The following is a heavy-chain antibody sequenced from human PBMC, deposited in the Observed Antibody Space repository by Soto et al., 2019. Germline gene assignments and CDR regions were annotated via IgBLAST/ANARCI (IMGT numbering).Heavy chain of an antibody. D-gene: IGHD2-15*01. CDR2: INHSGST. CDR1: GGSFSGYY. CDR3: ASGRVRYCSGGSCYSSYFQY. J-gene: IGHJ1*01. Sequence: QVQLQQWGAGLLKPSETLSLTCAVYGGSFSGYYWSWIRQPPGKGLEWIGEINHSGSTNYNQSLKSRVTISVDTSTNQFSLKLTSGTAAAAAVYYGASGRVRYCSGGSCYSSYFQYWGQGTLVTVCS. V-gene: IGHV4-34*01.